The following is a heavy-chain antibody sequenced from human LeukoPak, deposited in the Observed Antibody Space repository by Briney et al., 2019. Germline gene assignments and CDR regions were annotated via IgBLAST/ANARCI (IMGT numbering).Heavy chain of an antibody. Sequence: AGGSLRLSCAASGFTFSSYAMSWVRQAPGKGLEWVSGISTSGGSTSYADSVKGRFTISRDNSKNTLYLQMNSLRAEDTAVYYCAKDSNTGGYSMDYWGQGTLVTASS. V-gene: IGHV3-23*01. CDR1: GFTFSSYA. J-gene: IGHJ4*02. CDR3: AKDSNTGGYSMDY. CDR2: ISTSGGST. D-gene: IGHD5-12*01.